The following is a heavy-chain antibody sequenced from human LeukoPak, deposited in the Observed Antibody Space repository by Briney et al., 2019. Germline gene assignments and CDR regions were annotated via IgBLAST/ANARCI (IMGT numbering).Heavy chain of an antibody. J-gene: IGHJ4*02. CDR2: IEKDGSEI. D-gene: IGHD6-19*01. CDR3: AAGAGWLIDW. CDR1: GFTFSNYW. Sequence: GGSLRLSCAASGFTFSNYWMNWVRQAPGKGMEWVAIIEKDGSEILYVDSVKGRFTISRDNAKNSLYLQMNSLRAEDTAVYYCAAGAGWLIDWWGQGSLVTVSS. V-gene: IGHV3-7*01.